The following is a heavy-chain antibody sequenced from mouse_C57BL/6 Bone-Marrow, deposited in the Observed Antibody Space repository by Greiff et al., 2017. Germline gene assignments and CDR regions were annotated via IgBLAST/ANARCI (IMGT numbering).Heavy chain of an antibody. J-gene: IGHJ2*01. CDR1: GYTFTSYW. V-gene: IGHV14-4*01. D-gene: IGHD1-1*01. CDR2: IDPENGDT. Sequence: VQLQQPGAELVRPGSSVKLSCKASGYTFTSYWMHWVKQRPEQGLEWIGWIDPENGDTEYASKFQGKATITADTSSNTAYLQLSSLTAEDTAVYYCTTGSVDDWGQGTTLTVSS. CDR3: TTGSVDD.